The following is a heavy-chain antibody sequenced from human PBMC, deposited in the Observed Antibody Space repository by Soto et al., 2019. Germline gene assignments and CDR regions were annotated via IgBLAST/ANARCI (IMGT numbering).Heavy chain of an antibody. V-gene: IGHV3-23*01. CDR2: LSSSGAGA. J-gene: IGHJ4*02. CDR1: GFTLSSYA. Sequence: GGSLRLSCAISGFTLSSYAMSWVRQAPGKGLEWITSLSSSGAGAYYADSVKGRFTISRDNSRNTLFLQMNSLKAEDTAIYFCAKSLLDYHLETIPDHPFDHWGQGTLVTVSS. D-gene: IGHD3-10*01. CDR3: AKSLLDYHLETIPDHPFDH.